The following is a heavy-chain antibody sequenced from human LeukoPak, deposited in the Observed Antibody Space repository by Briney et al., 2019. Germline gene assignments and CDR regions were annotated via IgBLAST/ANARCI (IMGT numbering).Heavy chain of an antibody. CDR1: GFTFDNFV. D-gene: IGHD3-10*01. J-gene: IGHJ4*02. Sequence: GGSLRLSCAASGFTFDNFVMSWVRQAPGKGLEWVSGISGSGGSTYYADSLKGRFTMSRDNSKNTLYLQMNSLRAEDTAVYYCAKDGGYGSGSYYPDYWGQGTLVTVSS. CDR3: AKDGGYGSGSYYPDY. CDR2: ISGSGGST. V-gene: IGHV3-23*01.